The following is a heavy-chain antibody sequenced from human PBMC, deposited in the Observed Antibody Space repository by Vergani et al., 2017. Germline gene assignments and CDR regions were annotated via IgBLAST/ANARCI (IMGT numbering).Heavy chain of an antibody. CDR3: ARGLDYDSSGYYYFGYYYYGMDV. CDR1: GFTFSSYE. D-gene: IGHD3-22*01. V-gene: IGHV3-48*03. J-gene: IGHJ6*02. Sequence: EVQLVESGGGLVQPGGSLRLSCAASGFTFSSYEMNWVRQAPGKGLEWVSYISSSGSTIYYADSVKGRFTISRDNAKNSLYLQMNSLRDEDTAVYYCARGLDYDSSGYYYFGYYYYGMDVWGQGTTVTVSS. CDR2: ISSSGSTI.